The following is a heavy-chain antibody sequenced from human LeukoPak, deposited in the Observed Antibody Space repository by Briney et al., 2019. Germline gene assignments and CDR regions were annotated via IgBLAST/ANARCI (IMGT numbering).Heavy chain of an antibody. J-gene: IGHJ3*02. V-gene: IGHV3-53*01. Sequence: GGSLRLSCAASGFTVSSHYMTWVRQVPGKGLEWVSAIYSGGSTYYADSVKGRFTISRDNSKNTLYLQMNSLRAEDTAVYYCAKGDGLGIAAAGHDAFDIWGQGTMVTVSS. CDR1: GFTVSSHY. D-gene: IGHD6-13*01. CDR3: AKGDGLGIAAAGHDAFDI. CDR2: IYSGGST.